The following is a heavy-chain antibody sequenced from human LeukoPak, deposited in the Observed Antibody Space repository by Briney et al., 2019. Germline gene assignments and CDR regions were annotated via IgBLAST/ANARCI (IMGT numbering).Heavy chain of an antibody. CDR3: ARPLPHYYGSGSYGY. Sequence: PGGSLRLSCAASGFTFSSYSMNWVRQAPGKGLEWVSSISSSSSYIYYADSVKGRFTISRDNAKNSLYLQMNSLRAEDTAVYYCARPLPHYYGSGSYGYWGQGTLVTVSS. CDR1: GFTFSSYS. J-gene: IGHJ4*02. CDR2: ISSSSSYI. V-gene: IGHV3-21*01. D-gene: IGHD3-10*01.